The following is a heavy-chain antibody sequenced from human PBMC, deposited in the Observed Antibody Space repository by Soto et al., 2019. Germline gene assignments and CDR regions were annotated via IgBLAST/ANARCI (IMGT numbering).Heavy chain of an antibody. J-gene: IGHJ4*02. D-gene: IGHD6-13*01. V-gene: IGHV1-69*01. Sequence: QVQLVQSGAEVKKPGSSVKLSCKTSGGTFRNYAINWVRQAPGQGLEWMGGSIPVFGTANYAQTFQGRFTITADESTSTAYMELSSLRSEDTAVYYCGIPWPKQQLVRGAFDHWGQGTLVTVAS. CDR1: GGTFRNYA. CDR2: SIPVFGTA. CDR3: GIPWPKQQLVRGAFDH.